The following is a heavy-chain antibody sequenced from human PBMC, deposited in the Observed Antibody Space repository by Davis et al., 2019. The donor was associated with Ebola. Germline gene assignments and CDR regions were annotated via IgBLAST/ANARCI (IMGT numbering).Heavy chain of an antibody. V-gene: IGHV3-23*01. Sequence: PGGSLRLSCAASGFTVSSNYMSWVRQAPGKGLEWVSAISGSGGSTYYADSVKGRFTISRDNSKNTLYLQMNSLRAEDTAVYYCAKGGEGYYYGSGSYYYYYYYYYGMDVWGQGTTVTVSS. CDR2: ISGSGGST. CDR1: GFTVSSNY. J-gene: IGHJ6*02. D-gene: IGHD3-10*01. CDR3: AKGGEGYYYGSGSYYYYYYYYYGMDV.